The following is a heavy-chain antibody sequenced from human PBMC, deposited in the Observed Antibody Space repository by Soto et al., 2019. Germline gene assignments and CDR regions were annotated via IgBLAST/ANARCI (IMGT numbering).Heavy chain of an antibody. D-gene: IGHD5-12*01. Sequence: QVQLVQSGAEVKKPGSSVKVSCKASGGTFSNYAISWVRQAPGQGLEWGGGIIPIFGTTNFAQKFQGRVTITADESTTAAYMELSGLRSEDTAVYYCARDGGRDGYFGNWLDPWGQGTLVTGSS. V-gene: IGHV1-69*12. CDR1: GGTFSNYA. CDR2: IIPIFGTT. J-gene: IGHJ5*02. CDR3: ARDGGRDGYFGNWLDP.